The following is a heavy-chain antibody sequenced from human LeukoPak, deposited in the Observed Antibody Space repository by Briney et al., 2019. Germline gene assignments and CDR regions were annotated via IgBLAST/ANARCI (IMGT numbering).Heavy chain of an antibody. CDR1: GFTFSGYS. Sequence: GGSLRLSCAATGFTFSGYSMHWVRQAPGKGLVWVSRINTDGSSTTYADSVKGRFTISRDNAKNTLYLQMSSLRAEDTAVYFCARNFYYGHDYWGQGTLVTVSS. D-gene: IGHD3-10*01. J-gene: IGHJ4*02. V-gene: IGHV3-74*01. CDR2: INTDGSST. CDR3: ARNFYYGHDY.